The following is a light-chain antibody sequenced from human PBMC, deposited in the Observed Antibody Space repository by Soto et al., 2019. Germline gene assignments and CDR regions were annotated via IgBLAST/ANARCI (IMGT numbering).Light chain of an antibody. V-gene: IGKV3-11*01. CDR3: QQRSNWPIT. CDR1: QSVSSY. CDR2: DAS. J-gene: IGKJ5*01. Sequence: EIVSTQSPATLSLSPGERATLSCRTSQSVSSYFAWYQQKPGRAPRLLIYDASNRATGIPARFIGSGSGTDFTLTISSLEPEDFAVYYCQQRSNWPITFGQGTRLEIK.